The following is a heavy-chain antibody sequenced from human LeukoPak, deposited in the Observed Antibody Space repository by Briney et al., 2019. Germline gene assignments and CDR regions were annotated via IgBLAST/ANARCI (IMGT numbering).Heavy chain of an antibody. D-gene: IGHD4-17*01. V-gene: IGHV3-7*01. CDR2: IKQDGSEK. CDR3: ARDLRDYYYYYMDV. J-gene: IGHJ6*03. Sequence: PGGSLRLSCAASGFTFSSYWMSWVRQAPGKGLEWVANIKQDGSEKYYVDSAKGRFTISRDNAKNSLYLQMNSLRAEDTAVYYCARDLRDYYYYYMDVWGKGTTVTVSS. CDR1: GFTFSSYW.